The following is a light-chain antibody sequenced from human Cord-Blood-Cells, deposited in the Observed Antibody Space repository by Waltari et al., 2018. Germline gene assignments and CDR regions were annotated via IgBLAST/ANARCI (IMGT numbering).Light chain of an antibody. CDR3: NSRDSSGNHYV. V-gene: IGLV3-19*01. J-gene: IGLJ1*01. Sequence: SSELTQDPAVSVALGQTVRITCQGDSLRRYYASWYQQKPGQAPFLVIYGKNNRPSGIPDRFAGSSSGNTASLTITGAQAEDEADYYCNSRDSSGNHYVFGTGTKVTVL. CDR1: SLRRYY. CDR2: GKN.